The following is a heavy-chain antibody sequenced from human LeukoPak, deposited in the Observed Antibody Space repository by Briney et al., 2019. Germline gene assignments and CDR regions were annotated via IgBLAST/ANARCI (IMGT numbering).Heavy chain of an antibody. V-gene: IGHV4-34*01. CDR2: INHSGST. J-gene: IGHJ6*03. D-gene: IGHD5-24*01. Sequence: SETLSLTCAVYGGSFSGYYWSWIRQPPGKGLEWIGEINHSGSTNYNPSLKSRVTISVDTSKNQFSLKLSSVTAADTAVYYCARITLDAYISRPLYYYYNIDVWGKGTTVT. CDR3: ARITLDAYISRPLYYYYNIDV. CDR1: GGSFSGYY.